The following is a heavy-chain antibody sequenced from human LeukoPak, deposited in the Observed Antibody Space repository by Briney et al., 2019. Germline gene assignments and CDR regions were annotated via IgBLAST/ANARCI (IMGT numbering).Heavy chain of an antibody. D-gene: IGHD1-26*01. CDR3: TMIEWERWRG. J-gene: IGHJ4*02. CDR2: ISYDGSNK. CDR1: GFTFSSYA. Sequence: GRSLRLSCAASGFTFSSYAMHWVRQAPGKGLEWVAVISYDGSNKYYADSVKGRFTISRDNSKNTLYLQMNSLGAEDTAVYYCTMIEWERWRGWGQGTLVTVSS. V-gene: IGHV3-30*04.